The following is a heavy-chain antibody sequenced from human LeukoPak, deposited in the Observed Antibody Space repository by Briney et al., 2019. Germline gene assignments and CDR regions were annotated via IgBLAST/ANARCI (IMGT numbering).Heavy chain of an antibody. J-gene: IGHJ4*02. D-gene: IGHD3-22*01. CDR2: IYYSGST. Sequence: PSETLSLTCTVSGYSISSGYYWGWIRQPPGKGLEWIGSIYYSGSTYYNPSLKSRVTISVDTSKNQFSLKLSSVTAADTAVYYCARRGYYYELADYWGQGTLVTVSS. V-gene: IGHV4-38-2*02. CDR3: ARRGYYYELADY. CDR1: GYSISSGYY.